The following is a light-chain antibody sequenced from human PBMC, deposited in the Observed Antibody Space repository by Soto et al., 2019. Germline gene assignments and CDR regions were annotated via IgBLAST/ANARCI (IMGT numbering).Light chain of an antibody. CDR2: DVN. J-gene: IGLJ3*02. CDR3: CSYAGRYWV. CDR1: SSDVGAYNY. V-gene: IGLV2-11*01. Sequence: QSALTQPRSVSGSPGQSVTISCTGTSSDVGAYNYVSWYQQYPGKAPKLIIRDVNKRPSGVPDRFSGAKSGNAAPLTISGLQAGDEADYYCCSYAGRYWVFGGGTQLTVL.